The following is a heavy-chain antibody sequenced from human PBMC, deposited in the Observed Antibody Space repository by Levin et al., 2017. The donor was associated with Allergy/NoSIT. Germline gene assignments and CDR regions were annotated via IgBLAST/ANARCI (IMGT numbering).Heavy chain of an antibody. CDR1: GASFSGYY. J-gene: IGHJ2*01. CDR3: ARGQTGNGYFDL. Sequence: KPSETLSLTCAVYGASFSGYYWTWIRQPPGKGLEWIGEINHRGSTNYYPSLKSRVTMSVDTSKNQFSLKLSSVTAADTAVYYCARGQTGNGYFDLWGRGTLVTVSS. D-gene: IGHD7-27*01. V-gene: IGHV4-34*01. CDR2: INHRGST.